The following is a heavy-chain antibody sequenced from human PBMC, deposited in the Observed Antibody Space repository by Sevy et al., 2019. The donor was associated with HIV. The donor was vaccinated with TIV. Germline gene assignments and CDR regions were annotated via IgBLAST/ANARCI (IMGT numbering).Heavy chain of an antibody. CDR2: ISTGGTYT. J-gene: IGHJ4*02. CDR1: GFTFSDYY. D-gene: IGHD3-10*02. Sequence: GGSLRLSWAASGFTFSDYYMSWIRQAPGKGLEWLSYISTGGTYTNYADSVKGRFTISRDNTKNSLYLQMNSLRAEDTGLYYSARVMPLLLVSGAFVYWSQGTLVTVSS. CDR3: ARVMPLLLVSGAFVY. V-gene: IGHV3-11*06.